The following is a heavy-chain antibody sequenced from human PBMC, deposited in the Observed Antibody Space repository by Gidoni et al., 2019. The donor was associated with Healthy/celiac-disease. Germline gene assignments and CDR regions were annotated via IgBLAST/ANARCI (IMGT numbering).Heavy chain of an antibody. Sequence: QVQLVQSGAEVKKPGSSVKVSCKASGGTFSSYAISWVRQAPEQGLEWRGGIIPIFGTANYAQKFQGRVTITADESTSTAYMELSSLRSEDTAVYYCATSGGSGWYAWSYGYWGQGTLVTVSS. CDR3: ATSGGSGWYAWSYGY. CDR2: IIPIFGTA. J-gene: IGHJ4*02. V-gene: IGHV1-69*01. CDR1: GGTFSSYA. D-gene: IGHD6-19*01.